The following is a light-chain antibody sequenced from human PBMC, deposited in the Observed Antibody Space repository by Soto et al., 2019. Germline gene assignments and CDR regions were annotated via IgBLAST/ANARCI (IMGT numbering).Light chain of an antibody. CDR1: SSDVGGYNY. Sequence: QSALTQPPSASGSPGQSVTISCTGTSSDVGGYNYVSWYRQHPGKAPKLMTYEVSKRPSGVPDRFSGSKSGNTASLTVSGLQAEDEADYCCSSYAGSNGVIFGGGTKLTVL. J-gene: IGLJ2*01. CDR3: SSYAGSNGVI. CDR2: EVS. V-gene: IGLV2-8*01.